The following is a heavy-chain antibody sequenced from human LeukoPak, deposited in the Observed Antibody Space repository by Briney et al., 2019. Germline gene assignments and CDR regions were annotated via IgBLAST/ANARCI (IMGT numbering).Heavy chain of an antibody. CDR2: ISPSSTSI. V-gene: IGHV3-48*01. Sequence: GGSLRLSCAASGFTFSRYSMNWVRQAPGKGPEWISYISPSSTSIHYADSVKGRFTISRDNAKNSLYLQMNSLRAEDTAVYYCARPEVGAPYWGQGTLVTVSS. CDR3: ARPEVGAPY. J-gene: IGHJ4*02. CDR1: GFTFSRYS. D-gene: IGHD1-26*01.